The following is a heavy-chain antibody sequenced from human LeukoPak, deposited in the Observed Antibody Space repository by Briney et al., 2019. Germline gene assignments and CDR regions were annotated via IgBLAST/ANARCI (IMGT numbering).Heavy chain of an antibody. CDR3: ASGGYSGYDFYYYYYGMDV. D-gene: IGHD5-12*01. J-gene: IGHJ6*04. CDR1: GGTFSSYA. CDR2: IIPIFGTA. Sequence: SVKVSCKASGGTFSSYAISWVRQAPGQGLEWMGGIIPIFGTANYAQKFQGRVAITADESTSTAYMELSSLRSEDTAVYYCASGGYSGYDFYYYYYGMDVWGKGTTVTVSS. V-gene: IGHV1-69*13.